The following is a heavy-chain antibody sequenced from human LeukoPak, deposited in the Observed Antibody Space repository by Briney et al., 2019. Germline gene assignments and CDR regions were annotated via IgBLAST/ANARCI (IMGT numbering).Heavy chain of an antibody. J-gene: IGHJ4*02. Sequence: SETLSLTCSVSGGSISSSSYYCGWIRQPPGKGLEWIGSIYYSGSTYYNPSLKRRVTISVGPSKNQFSLKQRSVPAADTAVYYCARRMITIGGNDYCGQATLVTVSS. V-gene: IGHV4-39*01. CDR1: GGSISSSSYY. D-gene: IGHD3-16*01. CDR2: IYYSGST. CDR3: ARRMITIGGNDY.